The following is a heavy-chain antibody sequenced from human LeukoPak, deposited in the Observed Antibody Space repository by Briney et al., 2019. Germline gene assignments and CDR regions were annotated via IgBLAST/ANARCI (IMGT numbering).Heavy chain of an antibody. CDR2: IWYDGSNK. Sequence: GGSLRLSCAASGFTFSSYGMHWVRQAPGKGLEWVAVIWYDGSNKYYADSVKGRFTISRDNSKNTLYLQMTSLRAEDTAVYYCAKDTPRGYFDYWGQGTLVTVSS. V-gene: IGHV3-33*06. CDR1: GFTFSSYG. CDR3: AKDTPRGYFDY. J-gene: IGHJ4*02. D-gene: IGHD3-10*01.